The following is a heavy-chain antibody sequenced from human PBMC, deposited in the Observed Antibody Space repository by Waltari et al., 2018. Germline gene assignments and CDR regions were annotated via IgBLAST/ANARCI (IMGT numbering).Heavy chain of an antibody. V-gene: IGHV4-39*01. CDR2: LYYGGDT. Sequence: QLLLQESGPGLVRPSQTLSLTCTVSGGSASSTSFHWAWVRQPPGKGLGWMGTLYYGGDTYYNPSLKSRITLSVDTSKNQFSLDLMSVTAADTAMYYCARQGFYGSAKHFDDWGQGTVVAVSS. CDR3: ARQGFYGSAKHFDD. J-gene: IGHJ4*02. D-gene: IGHD3-10*01. CDR1: GGSASSTSFH.